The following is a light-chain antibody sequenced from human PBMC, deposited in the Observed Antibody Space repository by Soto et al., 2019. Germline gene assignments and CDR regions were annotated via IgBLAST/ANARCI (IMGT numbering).Light chain of an antibody. V-gene: IGKV3-15*01. CDR2: GAS. CDR3: QQYFEWPRMT. J-gene: IGKJ1*01. Sequence: VMTQSPATLSVSPGERATLSCWASETVATNLAWYQQKPGQAPRLLISGASTRAAGISDRFRGSGSGTEFTLTISSLRSEDSAIYYCQQYFEWPRMTFGQGTKVEI. CDR1: ETVATN.